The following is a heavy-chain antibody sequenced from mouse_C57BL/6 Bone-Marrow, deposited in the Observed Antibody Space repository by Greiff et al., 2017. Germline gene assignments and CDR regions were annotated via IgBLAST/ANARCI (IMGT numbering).Heavy chain of an antibody. CDR2: ISDGGSYT. CDR3: ARAFTTVDY. Sequence: DVKLVESGGGLVKPGGSLKLSCAASGFTFSSYAMSWVRQTPEKRLEWVATISDGGSYTYYPDNVKGRFTISRDNAKNNLYLQMSHLKSEDTAMYYCARAFTTVDYWGQGTTLTVSS. D-gene: IGHD1-1*01. J-gene: IGHJ2*01. CDR1: GFTFSSYA. V-gene: IGHV5-4*03.